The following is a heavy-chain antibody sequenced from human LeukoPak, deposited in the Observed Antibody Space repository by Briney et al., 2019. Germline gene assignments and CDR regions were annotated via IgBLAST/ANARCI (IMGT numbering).Heavy chain of an antibody. D-gene: IGHD2-2*01. V-gene: IGHV4-59*12. CDR1: GGSISSYY. J-gene: IGHJ4*02. CDR2: IYYSGST. CDR3: ALLGGYCSSTSCYEDY. Sequence: PSETLSLTCTVSGGSISSYYWSWIRQPPGKGLEWIGYIYYSGSTNYNPSLKSRVTMSVDTSKNQFSLKLSSVTAADTAVYYCALLGGYCSSTSCYEDYWGQGTLVTVSS.